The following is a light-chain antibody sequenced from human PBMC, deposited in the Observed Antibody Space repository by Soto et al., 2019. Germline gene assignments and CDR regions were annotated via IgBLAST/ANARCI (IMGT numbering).Light chain of an antibody. CDR1: QSVSSN. CDR3: QHYNNWPGT. Sequence: EIELTQAPATLSVSQGERATLSCRASQSVSSNFAWYQQKPGQAPRLLIDGASTRATGIPARFSGSGSGTEFTLTISSLQSEDFAVYYCQHYNNWPGTFGQGTKVDI. J-gene: IGKJ1*01. CDR2: GAS. V-gene: IGKV3-15*01.